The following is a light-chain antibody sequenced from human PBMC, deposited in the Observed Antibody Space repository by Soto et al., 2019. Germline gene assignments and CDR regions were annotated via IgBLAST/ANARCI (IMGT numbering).Light chain of an antibody. V-gene: IGLV2-14*01. CDR3: SSYTSSSTPLV. J-gene: IGLJ1*01. Sequence: QSALTQPASVSGSPGQSITISCTGTSSDVGGYNYVSWYQQHPGKAPKLMIYDVSNWPSGVSNRFSGSKSGNTASLTISGLQAEDEADYYCSSYTSSSTPLVFGTGTELTVL. CDR1: SSDVGGYNY. CDR2: DVS.